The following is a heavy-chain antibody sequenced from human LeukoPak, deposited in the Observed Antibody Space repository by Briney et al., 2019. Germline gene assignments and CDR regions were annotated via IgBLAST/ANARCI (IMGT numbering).Heavy chain of an antibody. D-gene: IGHD5-12*01. Sequence: GESLKISCKGSGYSFPSYWITWVRQMPGKGLEWMGRIDPSDSYTNYSASFQGHVTISADKSISTAYLQWSSLKASDTTMYYWARSYSGYDDLDYWGQGTLVTVSS. V-gene: IGHV5-10-1*01. J-gene: IGHJ4*02. CDR1: GYSFPSYW. CDR3: ARSYSGYDDLDY. CDR2: IDPSDSYT.